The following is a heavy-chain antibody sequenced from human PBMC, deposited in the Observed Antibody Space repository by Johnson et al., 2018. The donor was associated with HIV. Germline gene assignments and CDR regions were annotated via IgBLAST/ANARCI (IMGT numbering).Heavy chain of an antibody. V-gene: IGHV3-30*18. Sequence: QVQLVESGGGVVQPGRSLRLSCAASGFTFSSYGMHWVRQAPGKRLEWVAVISYDGSNKYYADSVKGRFTIYRDNSKNTLYLQMTSLRAEDTAVYYCAKDLVDTAMDDAFDIWGQGTMVTVSS. CDR2: ISYDGSNK. J-gene: IGHJ3*02. D-gene: IGHD5-18*01. CDR3: AKDLVDTAMDDAFDI. CDR1: GFTFSSYG.